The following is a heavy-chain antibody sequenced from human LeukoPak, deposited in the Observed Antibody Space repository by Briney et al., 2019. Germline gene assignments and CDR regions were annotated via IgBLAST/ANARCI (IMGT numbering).Heavy chain of an antibody. CDR2: INPNSGGT. V-gene: IGHV1-2*02. D-gene: IGHD1-1*01. Sequence: GASVKVSCKASGYTFTGYYMHWVRQAPGQGLEWMGWINPNSGGTNYAQKFQGRVTMTRDTSISTAYMELSRLRSDDTAVYYCVRVHGAGNWKFDYWGQGTLVTVSS. CDR1: GYTFTGYY. CDR3: VRVHGAGNWKFDY. J-gene: IGHJ4*02.